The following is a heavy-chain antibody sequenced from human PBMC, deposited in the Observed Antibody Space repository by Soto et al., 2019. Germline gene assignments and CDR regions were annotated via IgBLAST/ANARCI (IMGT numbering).Heavy chain of an antibody. Sequence: PEESLKSSGNGSGYSFTSYWIGWVRQMPGKGLEWMGIIYPGDSDTRYSPSFQGQVTISADKSISTAYLQWSSLKASDTAMYYCARRSLGELTHFDYWGQGTLVTVSS. V-gene: IGHV5-51*01. D-gene: IGHD3-10*01. J-gene: IGHJ4*02. CDR1: GYSFTSYW. CDR2: IYPGDSDT. CDR3: ARRSLGELTHFDY.